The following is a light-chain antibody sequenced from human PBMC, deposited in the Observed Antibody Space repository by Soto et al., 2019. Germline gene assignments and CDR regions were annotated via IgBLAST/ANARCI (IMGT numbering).Light chain of an antibody. V-gene: IGKV1-39*01. CDR3: QQSYSTPPT. CDR2: AAS. CDR1: QSISSY. J-gene: IGKJ4*01. Sequence: DIQMTQSPSSLSASVGDRVTITCRASQSISSYLNWYQQKPGKAPKLLIYAASSLQSGVPSRFSGSGSGTDFTLTISSLQPEDFATYYCQQSYSTPPTFGGVTTVEIK.